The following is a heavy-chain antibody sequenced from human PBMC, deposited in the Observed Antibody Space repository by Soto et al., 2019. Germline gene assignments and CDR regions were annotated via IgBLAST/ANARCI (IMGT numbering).Heavy chain of an antibody. CDR1: GFTFSSYA. J-gene: IGHJ6*02. Sequence: TGGSLRLSCAASGFTFSSYAMSWVRQAPGKGLEWVSAISGSGGSTYYADSVKGRFTISRDNSKNTLYLQMNSLRAEDTAVYYCAKDGSDSSGYYSRPYYYYGMDVWGQGTTVTVSS. CDR3: AKDGSDSSGYYSRPYYYYGMDV. V-gene: IGHV3-23*01. D-gene: IGHD3-22*01. CDR2: ISGSGGST.